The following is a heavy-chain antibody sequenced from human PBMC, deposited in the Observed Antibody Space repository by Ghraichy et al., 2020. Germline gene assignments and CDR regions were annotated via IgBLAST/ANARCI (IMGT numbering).Heavy chain of an antibody. CDR3: ARHPMTTVTTWYFQH. CDR2: IYYSGST. J-gene: IGHJ1*01. D-gene: IGHD4-17*01. CDR1: GGSISSSSYY. Sequence: SETLSLTCTVSGGSISSSSYYWGWIRQPPGKGLEWIGSIYYSGSTYYNPSLKSRVTISVDTSKNQFSLKLSSVTAADTAVYYCARHPMTTVTTWYFQHWGQGTLVTVSS. V-gene: IGHV4-39*01.